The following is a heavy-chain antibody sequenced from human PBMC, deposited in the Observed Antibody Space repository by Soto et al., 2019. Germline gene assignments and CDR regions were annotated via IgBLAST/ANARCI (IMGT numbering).Heavy chain of an antibody. J-gene: IGHJ6*02. D-gene: IGHD3-10*01. Sequence: GGSLRLSCAASGFTFSSYAMHWVRQAPGKGLEWVAVISYDGSNKYYADSVKGRFTISRDNSKNTLYLQMNSLRAEDTAVYYCARDGSGPIVLDLRDGMDVWGQGTTVTVSS. V-gene: IGHV3-30-3*01. CDR2: ISYDGSNK. CDR3: ARDGSGPIVLDLRDGMDV. CDR1: GFTFSSYA.